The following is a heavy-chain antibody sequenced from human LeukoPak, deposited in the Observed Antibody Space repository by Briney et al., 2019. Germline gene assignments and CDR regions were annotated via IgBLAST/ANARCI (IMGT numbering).Heavy chain of an antibody. CDR1: GYTLTELS. CDR3: ASKGGGSCSSSHCQGAFDF. Sequence: ASVKVSCKVSGYTLTELSMHWVRQAPGKGLEWMGGFDPEDGETIYAQKFQGRVTMTEDTSTDTAYMELSSLRSEDTAVYYCASKGGGSCSSSHCQGAFDFWGQGSMVTVSS. CDR2: FDPEDGET. J-gene: IGHJ3*01. D-gene: IGHD2-2*01. V-gene: IGHV1-24*01.